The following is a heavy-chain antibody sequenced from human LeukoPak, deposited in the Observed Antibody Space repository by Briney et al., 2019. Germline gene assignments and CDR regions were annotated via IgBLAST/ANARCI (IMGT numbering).Heavy chain of an antibody. CDR2: INSAGTT. Sequence: GGSLRLSCAASEFSFRSYAMSWVRQAPGKGLEWVSSINSAGTTYYADSVKGRFIISRDNSKNTLYLQMNSLGVEDTAGYYCAKGDSSAYFYNCDYWGQGTLVTVSS. D-gene: IGHD3-22*01. CDR3: AKGDSSAYFYNCDY. J-gene: IGHJ4*02. V-gene: IGHV3-23*01. CDR1: EFSFRSYA.